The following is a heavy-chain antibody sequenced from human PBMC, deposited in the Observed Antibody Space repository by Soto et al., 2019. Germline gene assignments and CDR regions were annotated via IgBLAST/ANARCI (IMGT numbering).Heavy chain of an antibody. V-gene: IGHV4-34*01. J-gene: IGHJ4*02. Sequence: SETLSLTCAVYGGSFSGYYWSWIRQPPGKGLEWIGEINHSGSTNYNPSLKSRVTISVDTSKNQFSLKLSSVTAADTAVYYCAGRVFAYSGYDWTGWGIRAPYYFDYWGQGTLVTVSS. CDR3: AGRVFAYSGYDWTGWGIRAPYYFDY. D-gene: IGHD5-12*01. CDR1: GGSFSGYY. CDR2: INHSGST.